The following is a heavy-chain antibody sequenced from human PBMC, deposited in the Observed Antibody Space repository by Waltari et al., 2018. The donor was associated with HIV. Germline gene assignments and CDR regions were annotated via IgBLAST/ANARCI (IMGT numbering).Heavy chain of an antibody. D-gene: IGHD1-26*01. Sequence: EVQVVESGGGLVQTGGSLRLSCVASGFTFSRLWMAWDRQAPGKGLEWVANINRDGSETNYVDSVKGRFTISRDNAKNSLYLQMNSLRAEDTAVYYCAREWELLIMFYNYYYMDVWGKGTTVTVSS. CDR2: INRDGSET. J-gene: IGHJ6*03. CDR1: GFTFSRLW. V-gene: IGHV3-7*01. CDR3: AREWELLIMFYNYYYMDV.